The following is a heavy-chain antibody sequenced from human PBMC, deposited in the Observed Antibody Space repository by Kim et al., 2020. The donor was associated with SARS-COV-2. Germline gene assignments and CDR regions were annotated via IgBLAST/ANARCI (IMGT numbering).Heavy chain of an antibody. V-gene: IGHV3-73*01. CDR1: GFIFSGSA. CDR2: IRSKANSYAT. CDR3: TRGPPLVASYWDAFDS. D-gene: IGHD1-26*01. J-gene: IGHJ3*02. Sequence: GGSLRLSCAASGFIFSGSAMHWVRQASGKGLEWVGRIRSKANSYATAYAASVKGRFTISRDDSKNTAYLQMNSLKTEDTAVYYCTRGPPLVASYWDAFDSWGQGTLVTVSS.